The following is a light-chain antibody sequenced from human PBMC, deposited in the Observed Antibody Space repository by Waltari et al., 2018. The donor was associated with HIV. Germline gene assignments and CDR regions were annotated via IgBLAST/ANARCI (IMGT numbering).Light chain of an antibody. J-gene: IGKJ1*01. CDR1: QGVSSY. CDR3: QQRSNWPPWT. Sequence: EIELTQSPATLSLSPGESATLSCRASQGVSSYLAWYQQKQGQAPRLLIYDAPNRVTGRLARFISSGSGTDFTLTIISLQPDEVAVYYCQQRSNWPPWTFGRGTKVEIK. CDR2: DAP. V-gene: IGKV3-11*01.